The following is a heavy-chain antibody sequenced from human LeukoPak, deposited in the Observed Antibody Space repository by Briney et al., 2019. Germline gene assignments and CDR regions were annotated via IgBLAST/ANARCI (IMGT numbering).Heavy chain of an antibody. CDR1: GYTFTSYG. CDR3: ARDLGYSSSWYAGGAFDI. D-gene: IGHD6-13*01. V-gene: IGHV1-18*01. CDR2: ISAYNGNT. Sequence: AASVKVSCKASGYTFTSYGISWVRQAPGQGLEWMGWISAYNGNTNYAQKLQGRVTMTTDTSTSTAYMELRSLRSDDTAVYYCARDLGYSSSWYAGGAFDIWGQGTMVTVSS. J-gene: IGHJ3*02.